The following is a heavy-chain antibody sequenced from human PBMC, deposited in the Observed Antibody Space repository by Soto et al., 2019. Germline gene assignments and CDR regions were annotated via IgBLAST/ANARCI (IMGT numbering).Heavy chain of an antibody. J-gene: IGHJ6*02. CDR3: ARDCSSTSCYSRSYYYYGMDV. Sequence: ASVKVSCKASGYTFTSYGISWVRQAPGQGLEWMGWISAYNGNTNYAQKLQGRVTMTTDTSTSTAYMELRSLRSDDTAVYYCARDCSSTSCYSRSYYYYGMDVWGQGTTVTVSS. CDR2: ISAYNGNT. CDR1: GYTFTSYG. V-gene: IGHV1-18*01. D-gene: IGHD2-2*01.